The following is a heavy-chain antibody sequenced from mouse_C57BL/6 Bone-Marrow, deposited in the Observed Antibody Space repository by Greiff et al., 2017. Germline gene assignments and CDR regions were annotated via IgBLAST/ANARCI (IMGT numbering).Heavy chain of an antibody. CDR2: IDPETGGT. J-gene: IGHJ3*01. CDR3: TNYYGSSFAWFAY. V-gene: IGHV1-15*01. CDR1: GYTFTDYE. D-gene: IGHD1-1*01. Sequence: VQLQQSGAELVRPGASVTLSCKASGYTFTDYEMHWVKQTPVHGLEWIGAIDPETGGTAYNQKFKGKAILTADKSYSTASMELRILTSEDSAVYYSTNYYGSSFAWFAYWSQGTLVTVSA.